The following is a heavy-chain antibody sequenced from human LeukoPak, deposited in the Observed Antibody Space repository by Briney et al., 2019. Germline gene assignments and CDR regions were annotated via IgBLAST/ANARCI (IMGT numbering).Heavy chain of an antibody. CDR2: IYSDGTT. J-gene: IGHJ4*02. D-gene: IGHD3-22*01. V-gene: IGHV4-59*01. Sequence: PSETLSLTCSVSGASTTSYYWNWIRQAPGKGLEWIGYIYSDGTTSYRPSLRSRVTISIDTSRNQFSLNLSSVTAADAAVYYCARDTRSYDTSGYYSFDYWGQGALVTVSS. CDR3: ARDTRSYDTSGYYSFDY. CDR1: GASTTSYY.